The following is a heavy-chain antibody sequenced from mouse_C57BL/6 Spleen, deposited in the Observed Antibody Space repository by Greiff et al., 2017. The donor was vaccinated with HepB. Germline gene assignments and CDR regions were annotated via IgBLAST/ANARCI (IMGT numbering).Heavy chain of an antibody. CDR2: IDPETGGT. Sequence: QVQLKESGAELVRPGASVTLSCKASGYTFTDYEMHWVKQTPVHGLEWIGAIDPETGGTAYNQKFKGKAILTADKSSSTAYMELRSLTSEDSAVYYCTILYYSNPFAYWGQGTLVTVSA. CDR1: GYTFTDYE. J-gene: IGHJ3*01. V-gene: IGHV1-15*01. CDR3: TILYYSNPFAY. D-gene: IGHD2-5*01.